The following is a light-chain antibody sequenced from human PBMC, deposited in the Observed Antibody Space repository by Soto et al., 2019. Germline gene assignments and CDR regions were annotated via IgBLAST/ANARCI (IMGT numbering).Light chain of an antibody. CDR3: QQYNNWPPGLT. V-gene: IGKV3-15*01. Sequence: ELVMTQSPATPSVSPGERTTLSCRASQSVSSNLAWYQQKPGQAPRLLIYGASTRATGIPVRFSGSGSGTEFTLTISSLQSEDSAVYYCQQYNNWPPGLTFGQGTRLEIK. CDR1: QSVSSN. CDR2: GAS. J-gene: IGKJ5*01.